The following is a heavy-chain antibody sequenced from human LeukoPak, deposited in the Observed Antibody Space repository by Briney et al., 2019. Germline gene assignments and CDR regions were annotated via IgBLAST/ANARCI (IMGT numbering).Heavy chain of an antibody. CDR2: IYSSGST. CDR3: ARSFYGHYFDY. CDR1: GGSISGHY. J-gene: IGHJ4*02. Sequence: PSETLSLTCTVSGGSISGHYWSWIRQPPGKGLEWIGYIYSSGSTKYNPSLESRVTISVDTSKNQFSLKVSSVTAADTAVYYCARSFYGHYFDYWGQGILVTVSS. V-gene: IGHV4-59*11. D-gene: IGHD2/OR15-2a*01.